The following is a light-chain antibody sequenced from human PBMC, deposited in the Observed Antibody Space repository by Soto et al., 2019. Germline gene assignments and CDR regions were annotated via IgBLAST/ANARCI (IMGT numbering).Light chain of an antibody. V-gene: IGLV2-14*01. CDR3: SSYTSSSTLVV. Sequence: QSALTQPASVSGSPGQSITISCTGTSRDIGFFNYVSWYQQFPGNAPKLIIFEVTNRPSGVSNRFSASKSGNTASLTISGLQAEDGADYYCSSYTSSSTLVVFGGGTKLTVL. J-gene: IGLJ2*01. CDR2: EVT. CDR1: SRDIGFFNY.